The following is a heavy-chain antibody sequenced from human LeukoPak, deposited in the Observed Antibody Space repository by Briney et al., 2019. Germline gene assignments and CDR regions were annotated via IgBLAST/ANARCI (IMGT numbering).Heavy chain of an antibody. Sequence: SETLSLTCTVSGGSISIGSYYWGWIRQPPGKGLEWIGSIYYTGSTYYNPSLKSRVTISIDTSKNQFSLKLSSVTAADTAVYYCAIDEASADPIVWGQGALVTVSS. CDR1: GGSISIGSYY. CDR3: AIDEASADPIV. J-gene: IGHJ4*02. D-gene: IGHD6-13*01. CDR2: IYYTGST. V-gene: IGHV4-39*07.